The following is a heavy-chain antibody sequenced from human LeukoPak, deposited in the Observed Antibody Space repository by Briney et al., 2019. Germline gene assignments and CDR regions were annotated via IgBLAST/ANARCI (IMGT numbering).Heavy chain of an antibody. D-gene: IGHD3-22*01. V-gene: IGHV4-59*01. CDR2: IYYSGST. Sequence: SETLSLTCTVSGGSISSYYWSWLRQPPGKGLEWIGYIYYSGSTNYNPSPKSLVTISVDTSKNQFSLKLSSVTAADTAVYYCARAFYLPPQHYYDSSGYYADAFDIWGQGTMVTVSS. CDR3: ARAFYLPPQHYYDSSGYYADAFDI. J-gene: IGHJ3*02. CDR1: GGSISSYY.